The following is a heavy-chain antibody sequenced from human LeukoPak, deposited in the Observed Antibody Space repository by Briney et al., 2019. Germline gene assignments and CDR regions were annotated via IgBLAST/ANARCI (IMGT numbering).Heavy chain of an antibody. CDR1: GGSISSHY. V-gene: IGHV4-59*11. Sequence: PSETLSLTCTVSGGSISSHYWSWIRQPPGKGLEWIGYIYYSRSNNYNPFLKSRVTISVDTSKNQFSLKLSSVTAADTAVYYCARDDTGTTGSWFDPWGQGTLVTVSS. J-gene: IGHJ5*02. CDR2: IYYSRSN. D-gene: IGHD1-1*01. CDR3: ARDDTGTTGSWFDP.